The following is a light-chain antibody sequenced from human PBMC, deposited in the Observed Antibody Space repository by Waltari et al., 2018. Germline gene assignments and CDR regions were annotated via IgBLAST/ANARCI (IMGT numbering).Light chain of an antibody. CDR3: QHYNSYSPIT. J-gene: IGKJ5*01. Sequence: DIQMTQSPSTLSASIGDRVTITCRASQSISCWLAWYQQKPGKAPKLLIFKASNLQRGVPSRFSGSGSGTDFTLTISSLQPDDFATYYCQHYNSYSPITFGQGTRLEIK. CDR2: KAS. CDR1: QSISCW. V-gene: IGKV1-5*03.